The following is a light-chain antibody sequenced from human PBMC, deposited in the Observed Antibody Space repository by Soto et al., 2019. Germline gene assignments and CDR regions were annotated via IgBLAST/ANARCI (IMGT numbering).Light chain of an antibody. CDR2: EVS. CDR1: SGDIGGFNY. CDR3: SSYTTSSTLGV. Sequence: QSALTQPASVSGSPGQSITISCTGTSGDIGGFNYVSWYQQHPGKAPKLMIYEVSYRPSGVSNRFSGSKSGNTASLTISGLQAEDEADYYCSSYTTSSTLGVFGTGTKLPS. V-gene: IGLV2-14*01. J-gene: IGLJ1*01.